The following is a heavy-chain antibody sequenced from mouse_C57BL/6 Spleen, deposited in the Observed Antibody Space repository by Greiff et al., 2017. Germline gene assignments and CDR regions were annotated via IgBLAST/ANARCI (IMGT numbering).Heavy chain of an antibody. CDR2: IDPSDSYT. CDR1: GYTFTSYW. D-gene: IGHD2-4*01. Sequence: VQLQQPGAELVMPGASVKLSCKASGYTFTSYWMHWVKQRPGQGLEWIGEIDPSDSYTNYNQKFKGKSTLTVDKSSSTAYMQLSSLTSEDSAVYYCACDYPYWVQGTLVTVSA. J-gene: IGHJ3*01. V-gene: IGHV1-69*01. CDR3: ACDYPY.